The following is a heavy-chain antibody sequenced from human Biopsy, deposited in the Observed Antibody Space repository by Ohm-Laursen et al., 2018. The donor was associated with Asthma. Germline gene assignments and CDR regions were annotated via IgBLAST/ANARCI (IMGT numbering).Heavy chain of an antibody. CDR2: ISSDGHNK. CDR3: ARESGQDSGGTGAFHR. V-gene: IGHV3-30*03. J-gene: IGHJ3*02. D-gene: IGHD4-23*01. Sequence: SLRLSCSASGFVFSQSGMHWVRQAPGKGLEWVALISSDGHNKYYKDSVKGRFTISRDNSKLRLYLEINSLRVEDSAVYYCARESGQDSGGTGAFHRWGQGIMVAVSS. CDR1: GFVFSQSG.